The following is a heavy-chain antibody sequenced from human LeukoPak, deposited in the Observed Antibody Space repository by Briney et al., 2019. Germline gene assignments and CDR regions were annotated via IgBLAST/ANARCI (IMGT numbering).Heavy chain of an antibody. CDR3: ARGASSRFEH. CDR2: IYYSGST. D-gene: IGHD6-13*01. Sequence: SETLSLTCTVSGGSISSSSYYWGWIRQPPGKGLEWIGNIYYSGSTYYNPSLKSRVTISEDTSKNQFSLKLSPVTAADTAVYYCARGASSRFEHWGQGTLVTVSS. CDR1: GGSISSSSYY. V-gene: IGHV4-39*07. J-gene: IGHJ4*02.